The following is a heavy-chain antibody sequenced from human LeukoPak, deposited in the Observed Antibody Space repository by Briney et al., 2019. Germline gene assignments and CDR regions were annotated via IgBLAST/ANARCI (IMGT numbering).Heavy chain of an antibody. CDR3: ARDWGVGGRPGYMDV. CDR2: ISYGGST. CDR1: GGSISSYY. Sequence: PSETLSLTCTVSGGSISSYYWSWIRQPPGKGLEWIGYISYGGSTNYNPSLKSRVTILVDTSKNQVSLKLSSVTAADTAVYFCARDWGVGGRPGYMDVWGKGTTVTVSS. V-gene: IGHV4-59*01. D-gene: IGHD6-6*01. J-gene: IGHJ6*03.